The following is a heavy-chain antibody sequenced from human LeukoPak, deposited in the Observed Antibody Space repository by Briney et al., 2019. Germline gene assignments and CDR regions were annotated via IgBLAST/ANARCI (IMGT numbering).Heavy chain of an antibody. Sequence: GASVKVSCKASGYTFTDYYMHWVRQAPGQGLEWMGWINPNSGGTNYAQKFQGRVTMTRDTSINTAYMELSRLRSDDTAVYYCARGSRYYYYYMDVWGKGTTVTVSS. CDR3: ARGSRYYYYYMDV. CDR1: GYTFTDYY. V-gene: IGHV1-2*02. CDR2: INPNSGGT. J-gene: IGHJ6*03.